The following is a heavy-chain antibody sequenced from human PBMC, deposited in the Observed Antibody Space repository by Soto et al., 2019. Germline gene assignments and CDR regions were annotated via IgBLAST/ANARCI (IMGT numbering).Heavy chain of an antibody. V-gene: IGHV4-34*01. CDR2: INDSGNI. Sequence: QVQLQQWGAGLLKPSETLSLTCAVYGGSFSGYQWSWIRQTPGKGLEWIGEINDSGNINYNPSRKSRVTMLVDTAKKQISLKLSSVIAADTAVYYCARGLILWFGELSRRGGYYYYMDVWGTGTTVTVSS. CDR1: GGSFSGYQ. CDR3: ARGLILWFGELSRRGGYYYYMDV. J-gene: IGHJ6*03. D-gene: IGHD3-10*01.